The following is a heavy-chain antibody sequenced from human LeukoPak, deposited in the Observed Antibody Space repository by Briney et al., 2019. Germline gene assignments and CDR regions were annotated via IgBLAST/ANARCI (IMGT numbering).Heavy chain of an antibody. CDR2: ISSDGNNT. CDR3: ARVFRAAAGTVYYYYYYMDV. V-gene: IGHV3-74*01. Sequence: GGSLRLSCAASGFTFSSYEMDWVRQAPGKGLVWVSRISSDGNNTTHADSVSGRFTVSRDNAKNTVYLQMDSLRAEDTAVYYCARVFRAAAGTVYYYYYYMDVRGKGTTVTVSS. D-gene: IGHD6-13*01. J-gene: IGHJ6*03. CDR1: GFTFSSYE.